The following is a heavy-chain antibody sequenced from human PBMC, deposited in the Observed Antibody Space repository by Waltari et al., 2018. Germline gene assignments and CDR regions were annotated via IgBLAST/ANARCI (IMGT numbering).Heavy chain of an antibody. D-gene: IGHD2-15*01. CDR1: GYTFPSSD. CDR3: ARPACSGGSCYAGQDY. Sequence: QVQLVQSGAEVKKPGASVKVSCKASGYTFPSSDITWVRQAHGQGLEWMGWMNPNSGNTGYAQKFQGRVTMTRNTSISTAYMELSSLRSEDTAVYYCARPACSGGSCYAGQDYWGQGTLVTVSS. CDR2: MNPNSGNT. J-gene: IGHJ4*02. V-gene: IGHV1-8*01.